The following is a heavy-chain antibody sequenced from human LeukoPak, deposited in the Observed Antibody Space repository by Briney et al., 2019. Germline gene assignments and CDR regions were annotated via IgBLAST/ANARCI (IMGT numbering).Heavy chain of an antibody. CDR2: INPDGSDK. V-gene: IGHV3-7*05. J-gene: IGHJ4*02. CDR1: GFTFSRQW. D-gene: IGHD6-13*01. Sequence: GGSLRLSCAASGFTFSRQWMSWVRQAPGKGLEWVANINPDGSDKYYVDSVKGRFTISRDNAKNSLYLQMNSLGAEDTAVYYCARRGTSSSWAHFDYWGQGTLVTVSS. CDR3: ARRGTSSSWAHFDY.